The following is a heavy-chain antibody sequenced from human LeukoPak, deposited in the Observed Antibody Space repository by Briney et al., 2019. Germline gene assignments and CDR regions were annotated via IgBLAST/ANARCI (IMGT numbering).Heavy chain of an antibody. V-gene: IGHV4-34*09. CDR3: ARVNIVVVPAAIGCWFDP. Sequence: PSETLSLTCAVYGGSFSGYYWSWIRQPPGKGLEWIGEINHSGSTYYNPSLKSRVTISVDTSKNQFSPKLSSVTAADTAVYYCARVNIVVVPAAIGCWFDPWGQGTLVTVSS. CDR1: GGSFSGYY. D-gene: IGHD2-2*02. CDR2: INHSGST. J-gene: IGHJ5*02.